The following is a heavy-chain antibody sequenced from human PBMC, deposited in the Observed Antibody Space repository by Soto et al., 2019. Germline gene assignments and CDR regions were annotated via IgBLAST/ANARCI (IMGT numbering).Heavy chain of an antibody. CDR1: GLTFSSYG. CDR2: IWYDGSNK. CDR3: ARDSLSAADL. V-gene: IGHV3-33*01. Sequence: QVQLVESGGGVVQPGRSLRLSCAASGLTFSSYGIHWVRQAPGKGLEWVAVIWYDGSNKYYADSVKGRFTISRDNSKNTLYLQMNSLRAEDTAVYYCARDSLSAADLWGQGTLVTVSS. J-gene: IGHJ5*02.